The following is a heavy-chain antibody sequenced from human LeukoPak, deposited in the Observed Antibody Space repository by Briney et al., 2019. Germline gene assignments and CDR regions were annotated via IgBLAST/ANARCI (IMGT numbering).Heavy chain of an antibody. V-gene: IGHV3-9*01. J-gene: IGHJ4*02. D-gene: IGHD6-19*01. CDR1: GFTFDDYA. CDR3: AKDTGSSGPFDY. Sequence: GGSLRLSCAASGFTFDDYAMHWVRQAPGKGLEWVSGISWNSGCIGYADSVKGRFTISRDNAKNSLYLQMNSLRAEDTALYYCAKDTGSSGPFDYWGQGTLVTVSS. CDR2: ISWNSGCI.